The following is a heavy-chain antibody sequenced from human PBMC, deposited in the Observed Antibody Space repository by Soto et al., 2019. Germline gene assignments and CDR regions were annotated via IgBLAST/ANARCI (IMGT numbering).Heavy chain of an antibody. V-gene: IGHV1-3*01. Sequence: ASVKVCCKASGDTFTSYAMHWVRQAPGQRLEWMGWINAGNVNTKYSQNFQGRVTIKRETSASTAYMELSSLRSEDTAVYYCARVTSTGWRLMDVWRQGTTVTVSS. J-gene: IGHJ6*02. CDR1: GDTFTSYA. CDR2: INAGNVNT. CDR3: ARVTSTGWRLMDV. D-gene: IGHD6-19*01.